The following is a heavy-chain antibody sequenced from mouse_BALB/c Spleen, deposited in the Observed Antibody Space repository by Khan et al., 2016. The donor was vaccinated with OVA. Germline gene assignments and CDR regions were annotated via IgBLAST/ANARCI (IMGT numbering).Heavy chain of an antibody. V-gene: IGHV5-15*02. CDR2: ISDLAYTI. J-gene: IGHJ3*01. CDR1: GFTFSDYG. D-gene: IGHD1-2*01. Sequence: EVQLQESGGGLVQPGGSRKLSCAASGFTFSDYGMAWVRQAPGKGPEWVAFISDLAYTIYYGDAVTGRYTISRENAKNTLYLEMSSLRSEDTAIYYGARGGGTAPFAYWGLGTLVTVSA. CDR3: ARGGGTAPFAY.